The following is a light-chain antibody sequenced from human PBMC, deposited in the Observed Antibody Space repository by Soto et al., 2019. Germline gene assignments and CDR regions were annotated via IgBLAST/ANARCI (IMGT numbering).Light chain of an antibody. CDR3: QQYNNWPPWT. CDR2: SAS. J-gene: IGKJ1*01. Sequence: EIVMTQSPATLSVSPGERATLSCRASQSVSSNLAWYQQKPGQAPRLLIYSASIRATGIPARFSGSGSGTEFTLTISSLQSEDFAVYYCQQYNNWPPWTFGQGTKVALK. CDR1: QSVSSN. V-gene: IGKV3-15*01.